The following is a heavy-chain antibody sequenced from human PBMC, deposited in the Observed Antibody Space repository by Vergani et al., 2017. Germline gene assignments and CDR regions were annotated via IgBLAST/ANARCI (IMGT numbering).Heavy chain of an antibody. D-gene: IGHD1-26*01. Sequence: EVQLVVSGGGLVQPGGSLRLSCAASGFTFSNYWMHWVRHYPGKGLMWVSRTNNDGRSIEYADSVKGRFTIFRDNAKNTVYLQMNGLKIVDTAVYYCARDLGGPDYWGQGTLVTVSS. CDR3: ARDLGGPDY. CDR2: TNNDGRSI. J-gene: IGHJ4*02. V-gene: IGHV3-74*01. CDR1: GFTFSNYW.